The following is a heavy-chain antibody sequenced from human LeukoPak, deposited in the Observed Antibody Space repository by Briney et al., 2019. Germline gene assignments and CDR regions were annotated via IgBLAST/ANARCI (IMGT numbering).Heavy chain of an antibody. CDR2: INPNNGGT. CDR3: ARGTGDFWSGYSHFDYWFDP. D-gene: IGHD3-3*01. J-gene: IGHJ5*02. Sequence: GASVKVSCKASGYTFTDYYIHWMRQAPGQGLEWMGWINPNNGGTNYAQKLQGRVTMTTDTSTSTAYMELRSLRSDDTAVYYCARGTGDFWSGYSHFDYWFDPWGQGTLVTVSS. CDR1: GYTFTDYY. V-gene: IGHV1-2*02.